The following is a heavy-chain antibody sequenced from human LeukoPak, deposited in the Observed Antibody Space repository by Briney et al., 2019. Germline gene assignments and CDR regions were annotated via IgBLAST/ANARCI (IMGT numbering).Heavy chain of an antibody. J-gene: IGHJ5*02. CDR3: ARSFYNTGGWFDP. CDR2: INHSGST. CDR1: GGSFSGFY. V-gene: IGHV4-34*01. Sequence: SETLSLTCAVYGGSFSGFYWTWIRQPPGKGLEWIGEINHSGSTDYNASLKSRVTISVDTSKNQFSLKLSSVTDADTAMYYCARSFYNTGGWFDPWGQGTLVTVSS. D-gene: IGHD5-24*01.